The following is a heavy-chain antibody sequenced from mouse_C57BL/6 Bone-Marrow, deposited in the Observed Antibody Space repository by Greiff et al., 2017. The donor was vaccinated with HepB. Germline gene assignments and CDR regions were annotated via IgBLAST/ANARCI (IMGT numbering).Heavy chain of an antibody. CDR3: ARSPPSLLRYFDY. V-gene: IGHV1-81*01. Sequence: VKLMESGAELARPGASVKLSCKASGYTFTSYGISWVKQRTGQGLEWIGEIYPRSGNTYYNEKFKGKATLTADKSSSTAYMELRSLTSEDSAVYFCARSPPSLLRYFDYWGQGTTLTVSS. J-gene: IGHJ2*01. D-gene: IGHD1-2*01. CDR2: IYPRSGNT. CDR1: GYTFTSYG.